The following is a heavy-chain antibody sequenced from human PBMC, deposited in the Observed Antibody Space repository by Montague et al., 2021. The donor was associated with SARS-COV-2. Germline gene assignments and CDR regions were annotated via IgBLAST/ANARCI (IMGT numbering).Heavy chain of an antibody. D-gene: IGHD2-15*01. V-gene: IGHV3-9*01. CDR1: GFTFDDYA. CDR3: ASEQYCSGGSCFYDAFDI. CDR2: ISWNSGSI. Sequence: SLRLSCAASGFTFDDYAMHWVRQAPGKGLEWVSGISWNSGSIGYADSVKGRFTISRDNAKNSLYLQMNSLRAEDTAVYYCASEQYCSGGSCFYDAFDIWGQGTMVTVSS. J-gene: IGHJ3*02.